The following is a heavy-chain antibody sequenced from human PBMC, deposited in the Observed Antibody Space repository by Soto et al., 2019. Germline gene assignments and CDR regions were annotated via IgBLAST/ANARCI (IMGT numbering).Heavy chain of an antibody. CDR1: GGSISSYY. Sequence: PSETLSLTCTVSGGSISSYYWSWIRQPPGKGLEWIGYIYYSGSTDYNPSLKSRVTISVDTSKNQFSLKLSSVTAADTAVYYCVRGKLLNLYYYYGMDVSGPGTTVTVPS. D-gene: IGHD2-21*02. CDR2: IYYSGST. CDR3: VRGKLLNLYYYYGMDV. V-gene: IGHV4-59*01. J-gene: IGHJ6*02.